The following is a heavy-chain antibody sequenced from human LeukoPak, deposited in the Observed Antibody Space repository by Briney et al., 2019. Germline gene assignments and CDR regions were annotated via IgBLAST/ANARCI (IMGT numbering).Heavy chain of an antibody. V-gene: IGHV3-66*01. D-gene: IGHD3-3*01. Sequence: GGSLRLSCAASGFTVSNNYMSWVRQAPGKGLEWVSIISSGGGTYYADSVKGRFTISRDNSKNSLYVHMNSLRAEDTAVYYCADARNFWSGFDYWGQGTLVTVSS. CDR2: ISSGGGT. CDR1: GFTVSNNY. J-gene: IGHJ4*02. CDR3: ADARNFWSGFDY.